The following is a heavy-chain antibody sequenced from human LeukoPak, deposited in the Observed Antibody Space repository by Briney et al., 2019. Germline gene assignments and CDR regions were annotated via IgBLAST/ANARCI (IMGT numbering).Heavy chain of an antibody. V-gene: IGHV3-7*01. CDR1: GFTFSTDW. CDR2: IKQDGSEK. Sequence: GGSLRLSCAASGFTFSTDWMSWVRQAPGKGLEGVASIKQDGSEKYYVDSVKGRFTISRDNAKNSLYLQMNSLRAEDTAVYYCARARESKQWLVRFVGYFDYWGQGTLVTVSS. CDR3: ARARESKQWLVRFVGYFDY. J-gene: IGHJ4*02. D-gene: IGHD6-19*01.